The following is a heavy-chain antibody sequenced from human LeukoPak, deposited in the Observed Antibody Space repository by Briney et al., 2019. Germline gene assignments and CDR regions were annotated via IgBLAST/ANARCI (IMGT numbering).Heavy chain of an antibody. CDR1: GFTFSSYG. CDR3: ANLDSRFDY. CDR2: IWYDGSNK. J-gene: IGHJ4*02. D-gene: IGHD3-22*01. Sequence: GGSLRLSCAASGFTFSSYGMHWVRLAPGKGLEWVAVIWYDGSNKYYADSVKGRFTISRDNSKNTLYLQMNSLRAEDTAVYYCANLDSRFDYWGQGTLVTVSS. V-gene: IGHV3-33*06.